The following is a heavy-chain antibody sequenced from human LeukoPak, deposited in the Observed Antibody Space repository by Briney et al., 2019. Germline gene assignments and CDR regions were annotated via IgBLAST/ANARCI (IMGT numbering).Heavy chain of an antibody. D-gene: IGHD5-12*01. J-gene: IGHJ6*02. V-gene: IGHV1-18*04. Sequence: GASVKVSCKASGYTFTDYYMHWVRQAPGQGLEWMGWISAYNGNTNYAQKLQGRVTMTTDTSTSTAYMELRSLRSDDTAVYYCARGDLGGYDLFPGVGMDVWGQGTTVTVSS. CDR3: ARGDLGGYDLFPGVGMDV. CDR2: ISAYNGNT. CDR1: GYTFTDYY.